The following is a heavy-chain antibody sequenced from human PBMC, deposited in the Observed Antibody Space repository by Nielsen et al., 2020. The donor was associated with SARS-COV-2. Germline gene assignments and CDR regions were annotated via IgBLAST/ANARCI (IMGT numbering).Heavy chain of an antibody. CDR2: ISWNSGSI. D-gene: IGHD4-17*01. V-gene: IGHV3-9*01. CDR1: GFTFDDYA. J-gene: IGHJ4*02. Sequence: SLKISCAASGFTFDDYAMHWVRQAPGKGLEWVSGISWNSGSIGYADSVKGRFTISRDNAKNSLHLQMNSLRAEDTALYYCAKESDYGDYIDYWGQGTLVTVSS. CDR3: AKESDYGDYIDY.